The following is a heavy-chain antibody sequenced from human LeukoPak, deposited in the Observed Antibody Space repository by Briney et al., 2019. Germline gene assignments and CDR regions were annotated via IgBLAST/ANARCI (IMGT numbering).Heavy chain of an antibody. CDR2: INPNSGGT. D-gene: IGHD4/OR15-4a*01. CDR3: ARRAGAYSHPYDY. CDR1: GYIFTGYY. V-gene: IGHV1-2*02. J-gene: IGHJ4*02. Sequence: ASVKVSCKASGYIFTGYYMHWVRQAPGQGLEWMGWINPNSGGTNYAQTFQGRVTMTRDTSISTAYMELSRLRSDDTAVYYCARRAGAYSHPYDYWGQGTLVTVSS.